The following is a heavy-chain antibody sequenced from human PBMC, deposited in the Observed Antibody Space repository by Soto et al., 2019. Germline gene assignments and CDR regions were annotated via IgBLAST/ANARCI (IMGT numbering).Heavy chain of an antibody. CDR2: ISAYNGNT. CDR3: ARVPLGDWNYVRFDY. V-gene: IGHV1-18*04. D-gene: IGHD1-7*01. CDR1: GYTFTSYG. Sequence: ASVKVSCKASGYTFTSYGISWVRQAPGQGLEWMGWISAYNGNTNYAQKLQGRVTMTTDTSTNTAYMELRSLRSDDTAVYYCARVPLGDWNYVRFDYWGQGTLVTVSS. J-gene: IGHJ4*02.